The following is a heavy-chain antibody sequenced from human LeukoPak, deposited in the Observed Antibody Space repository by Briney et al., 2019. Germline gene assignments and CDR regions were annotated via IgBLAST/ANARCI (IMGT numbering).Heavy chain of an antibody. V-gene: IGHV3-15*01. Sequence: GGSLRLSCAASGFTFSNAWMSWVRQAPGKGLEWVGRIKSKTDGGTTDYAAPVKGRFTISRDDSKNTLYLQMNSLKTEDTAMYYCTTVLSGMEYSSSDDYWGQGTLVTVSS. CDR3: TTVLSGMEYSSSDDY. J-gene: IGHJ4*02. D-gene: IGHD6-6*01. CDR1: GFTFSNAW. CDR2: IKSKTDGGTT.